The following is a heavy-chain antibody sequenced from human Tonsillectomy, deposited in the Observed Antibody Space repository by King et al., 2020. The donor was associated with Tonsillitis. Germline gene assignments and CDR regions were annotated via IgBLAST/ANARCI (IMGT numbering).Heavy chain of an antibody. CDR1: GFSLSNARMG. D-gene: IGHD3-22*01. Sequence: TLKESGPVLVKPTETLTLTCTVSGFSLSNARMGVSWIRQPPGKALEWLAHIFSNDEKSYSTSLKSRLTISKDTSKSQVVLTMTNMDPVDTATYYCARIPLYYDDSSGYYENYYYYYGMDVWGQGTTVTVSS. CDR3: ARIPLYYDDSSGYYENYYYYYGMDV. J-gene: IGHJ6*02. CDR2: IFSNDEK. V-gene: IGHV2-26*01.